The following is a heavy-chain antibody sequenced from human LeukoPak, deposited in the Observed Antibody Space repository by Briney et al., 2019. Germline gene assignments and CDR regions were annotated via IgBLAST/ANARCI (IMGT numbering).Heavy chain of an antibody. D-gene: IGHD4-17*01. J-gene: IGHJ4*02. CDR3: ARGYGDYVGIENCFDY. V-gene: IGHV4-4*07. CDR1: GASISTYY. Sequence: SETLSLTCTISGASISTYYWTWIRQPAGKGLEWIGRIYTSGTTNYNPSLKNRVTMSVDTSKNQFSLKLSSVTAADTAVYYCARGYGDYVGIENCFDYWGQGTLVTVSS. CDR2: IYTSGTT.